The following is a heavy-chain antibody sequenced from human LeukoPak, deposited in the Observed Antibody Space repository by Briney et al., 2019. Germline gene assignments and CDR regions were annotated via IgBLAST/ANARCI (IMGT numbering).Heavy chain of an antibody. J-gene: IGHJ4*02. Sequence: GGSLRLSCAASGFTVSSNYMSWVRQAPGKGLEWVANIKEDGSEINYVDSVKGRFTISRDNAKNSLFLQMNSLRVEDTAVYYCARDRGYSSFDYWGQGTLVTVSS. CDR3: ARDRGYSSFDY. CDR1: GFTVSSNY. V-gene: IGHV3-7*01. CDR2: IKEDGSEI. D-gene: IGHD4-23*01.